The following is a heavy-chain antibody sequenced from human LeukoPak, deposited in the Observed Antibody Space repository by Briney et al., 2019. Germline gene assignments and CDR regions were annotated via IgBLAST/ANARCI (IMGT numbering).Heavy chain of an antibody. J-gene: IGHJ4*02. CDR2: ISCDGGST. CDR1: GFTFDDYA. CDR3: AKDILLWGGIAARPEDY. Sequence: PAGTLRLSCAASGFTFDDYAMHWVRQAPGKGLEWVSLISCDGGSTYYADSVKGRFTISRDNSKNYLYLQMNSLRTEGTALYYWAKDILLWGGIAARPEDYWGQGTLVTVSS. V-gene: IGHV3-43*02. D-gene: IGHD6-6*01.